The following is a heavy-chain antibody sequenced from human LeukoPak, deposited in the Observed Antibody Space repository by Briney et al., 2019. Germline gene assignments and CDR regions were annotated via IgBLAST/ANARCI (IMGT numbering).Heavy chain of an antibody. V-gene: IGHV1-46*01. CDR3: ARTRPRVVVVVAATPGLGWFDP. Sequence: ASVKVSCKASGYTFTSYYMHWVRQAPGQGLEWMGIINPSGGSTSYAQKFQGRVTMTRDTSPSTVYMELSSLRSEDTAVYYCARTRPRVVVVVAATPGLGWFDPWGQGTLVTVSS. CDR1: GYTFTSYY. CDR2: INPSGGST. J-gene: IGHJ5*02. D-gene: IGHD2-15*01.